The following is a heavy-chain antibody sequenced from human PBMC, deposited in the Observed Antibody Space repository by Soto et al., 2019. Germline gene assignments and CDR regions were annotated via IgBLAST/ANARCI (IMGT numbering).Heavy chain of an antibody. CDR2: IYYSGST. Sequence: QVQLQESGPGLVKPSETLSLTCTVSGGSISSYYWSWIRQPPGKGLEWIGYIYYSGSTNYNPSLKSXXTXSXXTSKNQFSLRLSSVTAADTAVYYCARAVHVEWFAPWGQGTLVTVSS. CDR3: ARAVHVEWFAP. CDR1: GGSISSYY. V-gene: IGHV4-59*01. J-gene: IGHJ5*02.